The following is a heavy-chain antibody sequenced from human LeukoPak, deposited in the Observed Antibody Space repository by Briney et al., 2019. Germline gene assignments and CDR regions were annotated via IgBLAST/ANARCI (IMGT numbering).Heavy chain of an antibody. D-gene: IGHD2-15*01. Sequence: GGFLRLSCVASGLTFSLYSMHWVRQAPGKGLEWVAFISYDGSIKYYADSVKGRFTISRDNSKNTLYLQMNSLRAEDTAVYYCARDLSTYYCIDYWGQGTLVTVSS. CDR2: ISYDGSIK. J-gene: IGHJ4*02. V-gene: IGHV3-30-3*01. CDR1: GLTFSLYS. CDR3: ARDLSTYYCIDY.